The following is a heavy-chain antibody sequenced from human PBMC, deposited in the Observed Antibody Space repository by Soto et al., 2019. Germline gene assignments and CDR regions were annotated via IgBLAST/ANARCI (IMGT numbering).Heavy chain of an antibody. Sequence: PSETLSLTCTVSGDSINSSYYHWGWIRQPPGKGLEWIGSVYYLGGMHSNPSLKSRVTISVDTPGSQFTLKLRSVTAADTAVYYCARLYMALDYWGQGSLVTVSS. V-gene: IGHV4-39*01. CDR2: VYYLGGM. D-gene: IGHD3-10*01. J-gene: IGHJ4*02. CDR3: ARLYMALDY. CDR1: GDSINSSYYH.